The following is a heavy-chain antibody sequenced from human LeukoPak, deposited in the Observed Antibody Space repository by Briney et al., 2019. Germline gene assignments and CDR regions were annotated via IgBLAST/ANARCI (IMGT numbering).Heavy chain of an antibody. J-gene: IGHJ3*02. CDR3: ARDLGWELPHDAFDI. CDR1: GFTFSDYY. V-gene: IGHV3-11*04. Sequence: GGSLRLSCAASGFTFSDYYMSWIRQAPGKGQEWVSYISSSGSTIYYADSVKGRFTISRDNAKNSLYLQMNSLRAEDTAVYYCARDLGWELPHDAFDIWGQGTMVTVSS. D-gene: IGHD1-26*01. CDR2: ISSSGSTI.